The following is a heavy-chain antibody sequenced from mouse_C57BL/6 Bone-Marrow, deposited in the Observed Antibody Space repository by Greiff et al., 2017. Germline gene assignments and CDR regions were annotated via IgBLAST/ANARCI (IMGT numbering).Heavy chain of an antibody. CDR2: IDPETGGT. CDR1: GYTFTDYY. J-gene: IGHJ1*03. V-gene: IGHV1-15*01. Sequence: QVQLQQSGAELVRPGASVTLSCKASGYTFTDYYMHWVKQTPVQGLEWIGAIDPETGGTAYNQKFKGKAILTADKSSSTAYLELRSLTSEDSAVYCGTSPDWYFDDWGKGTTVTVSS. CDR3: TSPDWYFDD.